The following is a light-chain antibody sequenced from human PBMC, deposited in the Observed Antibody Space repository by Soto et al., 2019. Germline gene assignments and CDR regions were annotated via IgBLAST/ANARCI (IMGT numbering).Light chain of an antibody. CDR2: GAS. CDR3: QQYGRSPWM. J-gene: IGKJ1*01. CDR1: QSVSSSY. V-gene: IGKV3-20*01. Sequence: EIALTQSPGTLYLSPGERATLSCSASQSVSSSYLAWYQHKPGQAPRLLIYGASSRATGIPDRFSGSGSGTDCALTISRLEPEDSAVYFCQQYGRSPWMFGEGTKVEIK.